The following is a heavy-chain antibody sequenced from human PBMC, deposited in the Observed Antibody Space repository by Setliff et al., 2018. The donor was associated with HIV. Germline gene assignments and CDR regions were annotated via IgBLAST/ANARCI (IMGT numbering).Heavy chain of an antibody. CDR3: AAFFVTPMTTQDF. CDR2: IHHTGYI. J-gene: IGHJ4*02. Sequence: SETLSLTCAVYGGPSTDHYWNWIRQSPGMGLEWIAEIHHTGYINYNPSLRSRVSVSRDMSSNQFSLRLSSVTAADAAVYYCAAFFVTPMTTQDFWGQGTLVTVS. D-gene: IGHD4-4*01. CDR1: GGPSTDHY. V-gene: IGHV4-34*01.